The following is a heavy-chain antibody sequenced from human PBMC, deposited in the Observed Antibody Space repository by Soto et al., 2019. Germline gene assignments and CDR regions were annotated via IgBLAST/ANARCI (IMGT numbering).Heavy chain of an antibody. Sequence: ASVKVSCKASAYTYGLSWLRQAPGQGLEWMGWISGYNGNTNYAQRLQGRVTMTLDTSTSTAYMELSSLRSEDTAVYYCAREMESSNYDILTGDGAFDIWGQGTMVTVSS. CDR1: AYTYG. J-gene: IGHJ3*02. V-gene: IGHV1-18*01. CDR2: ISGYNGNT. D-gene: IGHD3-9*01. CDR3: AREMESSNYDILTGDGAFDI.